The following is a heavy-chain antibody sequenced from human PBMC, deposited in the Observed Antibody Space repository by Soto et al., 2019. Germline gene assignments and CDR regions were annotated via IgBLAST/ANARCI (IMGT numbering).Heavy chain of an antibody. CDR2: IYPGDSDT. Sequence: GESLKISCKASGYSFSTYWIGWVRQMPGKGLEWMGIIYPGDSDTRYSPSFHGQVTMSADKSITTAYLQWSSLKATDTAVYFCARRGAEMFLATHSRYEAFDIWGQGTMVTVSS. D-gene: IGHD2-15*01. J-gene: IGHJ3*02. CDR3: ARRGAEMFLATHSRYEAFDI. V-gene: IGHV5-51*01. CDR1: GYSFSTYW.